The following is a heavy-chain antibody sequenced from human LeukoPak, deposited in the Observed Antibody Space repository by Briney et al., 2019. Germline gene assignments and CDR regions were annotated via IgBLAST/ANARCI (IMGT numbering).Heavy chain of an antibody. CDR2: INQDGSAT. Sequence: GGSLRLSCAASGCTFSHYRMYWVRQAPGKGLVWVSRINQDGSATSYADFVKGRFTISRDNAKNTLYLQMNSLRAEDTAVYYCGRDFRYGMDVWGQGTTVTVSS. J-gene: IGHJ6*02. V-gene: IGHV3-74*01. CDR3: GRDFRYGMDV. CDR1: GCTFSHYR.